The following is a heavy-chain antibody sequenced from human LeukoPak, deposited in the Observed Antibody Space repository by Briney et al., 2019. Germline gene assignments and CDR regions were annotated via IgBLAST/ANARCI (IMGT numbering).Heavy chain of an antibody. V-gene: IGHV3-30*18. CDR2: ISYDGTNK. CDR3: AKYKLRGSTTVSGSMDV. J-gene: IGHJ6*03. CDR1: GFTFSNYV. Sequence: QPGGSLRLSCEASGFTFSNYVIHWVRQAPGKGLEWLAVISYDGTNKYYTDSVKGRFTISRDHSKTTVDLQMNSLRAEDTAVYYCAKYKLRGSTTVSGSMDVWGKGTTVTVSS. D-gene: IGHD4-17*01.